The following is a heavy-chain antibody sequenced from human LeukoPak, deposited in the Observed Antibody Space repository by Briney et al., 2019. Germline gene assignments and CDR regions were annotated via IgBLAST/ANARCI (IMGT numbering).Heavy chain of an antibody. CDR2: MDPSGSQK. CDR1: GFTFNRSW. CDR3: AIWASDNY. J-gene: IGHJ4*02. V-gene: IGHV3-7*01. Sequence: GESLRLSCAASGFTFNRSWMNWVRQAPGKGLEWVANMDPSGSQKRYVDSVKGRFTISRDNPGISLYLEMNGLRTEDTAIYYCAIWASDNYWGQGTLVTVSS. D-gene: IGHD7-27*01.